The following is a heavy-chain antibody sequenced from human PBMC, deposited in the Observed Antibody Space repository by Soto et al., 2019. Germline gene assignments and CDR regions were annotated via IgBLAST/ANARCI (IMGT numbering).Heavy chain of an antibody. Sequence: QVQLVESGGGVVQPGRSLSLSCAASGFTFSDYPMHWLRQAPGKALEWVAVISYDGRVKYYVDSVKGRFTISRDDSKKSLYVQMASRRVNGTAVYYCATGLSVRAPDYFDYWRQGTLVTVSS. J-gene: IGHJ4*02. CDR2: ISYDGRVK. CDR3: ATGLSVRAPDYFDY. CDR1: GFTFSDYP. V-gene: IGHV3-30*04.